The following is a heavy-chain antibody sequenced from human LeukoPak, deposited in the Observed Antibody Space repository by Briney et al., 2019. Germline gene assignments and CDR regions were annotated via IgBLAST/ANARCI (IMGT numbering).Heavy chain of an antibody. CDR3: ARGVDTAHPFPDY. CDR2: ISGSGGST. J-gene: IGHJ4*02. CDR1: GFTFSNYA. Sequence: GGSLRLSCAASGFTFSNYAMSWVRQAPGKGLEWVSAISGSGGSTYYADSVKGRFTISRDNAKNSLYLQMNSLRAEDTAVYYCARGVDTAHPFPDYWGQGTLVTVSS. V-gene: IGHV3-23*01. D-gene: IGHD5-18*01.